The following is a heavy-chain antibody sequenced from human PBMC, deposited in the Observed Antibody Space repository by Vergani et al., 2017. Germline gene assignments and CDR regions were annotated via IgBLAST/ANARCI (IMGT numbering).Heavy chain of an antibody. Sequence: QLQLQESGPGLVKPSETLSLTCTVSGGSISSSNYYWGWIRQPPGKGLEWIGSIYTSGATNYNPSLRSRAIMSVDASKKQFSLKLTSVTAADTAVYYCARDGGEYDKDALDVWGQGTKVTVTS. CDR2: IYTSGAT. D-gene: IGHD2-21*01. CDR1: GGSISSSNYY. CDR3: ARDGGEYDKDALDV. V-gene: IGHV4-39*07. J-gene: IGHJ3*01.